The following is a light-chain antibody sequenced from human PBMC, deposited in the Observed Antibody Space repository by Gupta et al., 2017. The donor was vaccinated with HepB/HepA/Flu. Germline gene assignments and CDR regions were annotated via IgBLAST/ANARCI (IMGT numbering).Light chain of an antibody. CDR2: LGS. Sequence: DIVMTQSPLSLPVTPGEPASISCRASQSLLHSNGYNYLDWYLQKPGQSPQLLIYLGSTRASGVPDRFSGSGSGTDFTLTISRVEAEDVGVYYCMQALQTPRTFGGGTKVEIK. J-gene: IGKJ4*01. V-gene: IGKV2-28*01. CDR3: MQALQTPRT. CDR1: QSLLHSNGYNY.